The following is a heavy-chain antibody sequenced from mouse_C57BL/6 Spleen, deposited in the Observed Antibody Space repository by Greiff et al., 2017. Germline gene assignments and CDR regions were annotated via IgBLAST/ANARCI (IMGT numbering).Heavy chain of an antibody. CDR2: LYPKDGST. V-gene: IGHV1-78*01. CDR1: GYTFTDHT. D-gene: IGHD2-4*01. CDR3: ARDDDEEGLAY. Sequence: VQLQQSDPELVKPGASVKISCKVSGYTFTDHTIYWLKQRPEQGLEWIGVLYPKDGSTKYNEKFKGQATLTADKSSSTAYMQLNSLTSEDSAVYFFARDDDEEGLAYWGQGTLGTVSA. J-gene: IGHJ3*01.